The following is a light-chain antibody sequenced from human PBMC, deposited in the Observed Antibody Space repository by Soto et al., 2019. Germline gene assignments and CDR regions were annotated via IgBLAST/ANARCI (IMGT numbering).Light chain of an antibody. CDR1: SSNIGSKT. V-gene: IGLV1-44*01. CDR3: AAWDDSLNACV. Sequence: QSVLTQAPSASGTPGQRVTISCSGSSSNIGSKTVNWYQQLPGMAPKLLIFHHHQRPSGVPDRFSGSKSGTSASLAISGLQSEDEADYYCAAWDDSLNACVFGTGTKLTVL. CDR2: HHH. J-gene: IGLJ1*01.